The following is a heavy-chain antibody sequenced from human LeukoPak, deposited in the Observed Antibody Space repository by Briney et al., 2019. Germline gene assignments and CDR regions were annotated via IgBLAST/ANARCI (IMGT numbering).Heavy chain of an antibody. CDR2: IYYSGST. CDR3: ARQDCGGDCPFDY. J-gene: IGHJ4*02. CDR1: GGSISSYY. Sequence: SDTLSLTCTVSGGSISSYYWSWIRQPPGKGLEWSGYIYYSGSTNYNPSLQSRVTISVDTSKNQFSLKLSSVTAADTALYYCARQDCGGDCPFDYWGQGTLVTVSS. V-gene: IGHV4-59*08. D-gene: IGHD2-21*02.